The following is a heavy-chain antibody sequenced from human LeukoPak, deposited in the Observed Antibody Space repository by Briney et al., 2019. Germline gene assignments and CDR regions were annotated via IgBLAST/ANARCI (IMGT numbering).Heavy chain of an antibody. CDR1: GFTFSSYA. Sequence: GGSLRLSCAASGFTFSSYAMSWVRQAPGKGLEWVSAISGSGGSTYYADSVKGRFTISRDNCKNTLYLQMNSLRAEDPAVYYCAKDIVVVPAATLNAFDIRGQGTMVTVSS. CDR3: AKDIVVVPAATLNAFDI. CDR2: ISGSGGST. J-gene: IGHJ3*02. D-gene: IGHD2-2*01. V-gene: IGHV3-23*01.